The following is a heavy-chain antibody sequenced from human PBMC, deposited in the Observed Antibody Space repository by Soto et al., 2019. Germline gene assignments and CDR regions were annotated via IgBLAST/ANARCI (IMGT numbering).Heavy chain of an antibody. CDR1: GFTFSSYG. CDR2: IWYDGSNK. D-gene: IGHD6-6*01. CDR3: ARDERRGSSSYYFDY. V-gene: IGHV3-33*01. Sequence: QVQLVESGGGVVQPGRSLRLSCAASGFTFSSYGMHWVRQAPGKGLEWVAVIWYDGSNKYYADSVKGRFTISRDNSKNTLSLQMNSLRAEDTAVYYCARDERRGSSSYYFDYWGQGTLVTVSS. J-gene: IGHJ4*02.